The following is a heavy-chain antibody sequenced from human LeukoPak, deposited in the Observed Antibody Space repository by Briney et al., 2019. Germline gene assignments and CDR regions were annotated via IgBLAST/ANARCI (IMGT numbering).Heavy chain of an antibody. CDR1: GFTFSSYS. J-gene: IGHJ5*02. V-gene: IGHV3-21*01. CDR3: ARDGNYYDSSGYLKFDP. D-gene: IGHD3-22*01. Sequence: GGSLRLSCAASGFTFSSYSMNWVRQAPGKGLEWVSSISSSSSYIYYADSVKGRFTISRDNAKNSLYLQMNSLRAEDTAVYYCARDGNYYDSSGYLKFDPWGQGTLVTVPS. CDR2: ISSSSSYI.